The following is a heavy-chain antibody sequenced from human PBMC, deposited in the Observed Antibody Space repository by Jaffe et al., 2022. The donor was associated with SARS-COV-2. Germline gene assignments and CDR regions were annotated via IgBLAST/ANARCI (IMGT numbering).Heavy chain of an antibody. V-gene: IGHV3-30-3*01. D-gene: IGHD3-9*01. CDR3: ARSLDTSDYDIGDP. Sequence: QVQLVESGGGVVQPGRSLRLSCAASGFTFSSYAMHWVRQAPGKGLEWVAVISYDGSNKYYADSVKGRFTISRDNSKNTLYLQMNSLRAEDTAVYYCARSLDTSDYDIGDPWGQGTLVTVSS. CDR1: GFTFSSYA. J-gene: IGHJ5*02. CDR2: ISYDGSNK.